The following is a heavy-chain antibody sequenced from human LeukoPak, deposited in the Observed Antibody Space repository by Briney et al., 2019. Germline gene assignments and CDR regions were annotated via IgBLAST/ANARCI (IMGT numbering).Heavy chain of an antibody. J-gene: IGHJ3*02. Sequence: SSVMVSCKASGYTFTAYYMHWVRQAPGQGLEWMGRINPNSGGTNYAQKSQGRVTMTRNTSISTAYMELSRLRSDDTAVYYCARGRRKPDYYDSSDRRDAFDIWGQGTMVTVSS. CDR2: INPNSGGT. CDR1: GYTFTAYY. D-gene: IGHD3-22*01. V-gene: IGHV1-2*06. CDR3: ARGRRKPDYYDSSDRRDAFDI.